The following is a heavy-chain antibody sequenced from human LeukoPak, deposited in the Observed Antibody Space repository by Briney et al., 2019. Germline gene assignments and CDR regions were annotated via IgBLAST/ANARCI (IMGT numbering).Heavy chain of an antibody. D-gene: IGHD3-22*01. Sequence: PSETLSLTCTVSGGSISDNNYYWAWIRQPPGKGLEWIGSIYYSGSTFYDPSLKSRATLSVDTSKNQFSLKLSSVTAADTAIYYCVTFKGFYDSSGPDWFDPWGQGTLVTVSS. J-gene: IGHJ5*02. CDR1: GGSISDNNYY. CDR3: VTFKGFYDSSGPDWFDP. V-gene: IGHV4-39*07. CDR2: IYYSGST.